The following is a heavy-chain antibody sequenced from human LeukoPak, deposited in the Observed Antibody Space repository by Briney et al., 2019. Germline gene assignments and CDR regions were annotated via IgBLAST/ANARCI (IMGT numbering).Heavy chain of an antibody. D-gene: IGHD5-18*01. CDR2: IYPDDSDT. J-gene: IGHJ4*02. V-gene: IGHV5-51*01. Sequence: GESLQISCETSGYPFTNYWIAWVRQMPGKGLEWMGIIYPDDSDTRYSPSFQGQVTISADKSITTAYLQWSSLKASDTAIYYCAKLNGYLAGDFWGQGTLVTVSS. CDR3: AKLNGYLAGDF. CDR1: GYPFTNYW.